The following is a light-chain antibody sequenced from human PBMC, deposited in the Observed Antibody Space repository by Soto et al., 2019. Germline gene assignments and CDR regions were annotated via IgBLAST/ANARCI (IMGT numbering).Light chain of an antibody. J-gene: IGKJ2*01. CDR3: HTYNSYSLHT. V-gene: IGKV1-33*01. CDR2: DAS. CDR1: QDISNY. Sequence: DIQMTQSPSSLSASVGDRVTITCQASQDISNYLNWYQQKPGKAPKLLIYDASNLETGVPSRFSGRGSGTEFTLTISSLQPDDCATYYCHTYNSYSLHTFGQGTKVDIK.